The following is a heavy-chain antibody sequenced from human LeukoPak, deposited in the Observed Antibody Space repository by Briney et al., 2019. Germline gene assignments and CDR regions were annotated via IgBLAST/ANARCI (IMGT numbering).Heavy chain of an antibody. Sequence: EAGGSLRLSCAASGFTFSSYGMHWVRQAPGKGLEWVAVISYDGSNKYYADSVKGRFTISRDNSKNTLYLQMNSLRAEDTAVYYCAKDHCSSTSCYIFDYWGQGTLVTASS. CDR2: ISYDGSNK. V-gene: IGHV3-30*18. J-gene: IGHJ4*02. CDR3: AKDHCSSTSCYIFDY. D-gene: IGHD2-2*01. CDR1: GFTFSSYG.